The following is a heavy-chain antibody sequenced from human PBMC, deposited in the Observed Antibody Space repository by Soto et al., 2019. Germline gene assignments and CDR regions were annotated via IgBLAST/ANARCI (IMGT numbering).Heavy chain of an antibody. CDR3: ARFNDILTGYIDY. Sequence: EVQLVESGGGLVKPGGSLRLSCAASGFTFSSYSMNWVRQAPGKGLEWVSSISSSSSYIYYADSVKGRFTISRDNAKNSLYLQINSLRAEDTAVCYCARFNDILTGYIDYWGQGTLVTVSS. CDR2: ISSSSSYI. V-gene: IGHV3-21*01. J-gene: IGHJ4*02. D-gene: IGHD3-9*01. CDR1: GFTFSSYS.